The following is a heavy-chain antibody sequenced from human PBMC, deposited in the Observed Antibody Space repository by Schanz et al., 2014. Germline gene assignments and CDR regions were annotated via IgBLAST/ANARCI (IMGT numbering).Heavy chain of an antibody. CDR1: GFGFSSYS. CDR3: AASSGWHPSTDY. D-gene: IGHD6-19*01. CDR2: ISGSSRTI. V-gene: IGHV3-48*01. Sequence: EVQLVESGGGLIQPGGSLRLSCAASGFGFSSYSMNWVRQAPGKGLEWVSYISGSSRTIYYADSMKGRFTMSRDNAKNSVFLQMNSLRVEDTAVYYCAASSGWHPSTDYWGQGTLVTVSS. J-gene: IGHJ4*02.